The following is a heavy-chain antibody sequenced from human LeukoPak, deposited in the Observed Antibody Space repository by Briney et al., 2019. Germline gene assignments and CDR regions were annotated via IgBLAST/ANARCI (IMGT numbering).Heavy chain of an antibody. J-gene: IGHJ4*02. V-gene: IGHV3-23*01. CDR3: AKDLRQYGSSWSHFFDY. CDR1: GFTFSSYA. D-gene: IGHD6-13*01. CDR2: ISGSGGST. Sequence: GGSLRLSCAASGFTFSSYAMSWVRQAPGKGLEWVSAISGSGGSTYYADSVKGRFTISRDNSKNTLYLQMNSLRAEDTAVYYCAKDLRQYGSSWSHFFDYWGQGTLVTVSS.